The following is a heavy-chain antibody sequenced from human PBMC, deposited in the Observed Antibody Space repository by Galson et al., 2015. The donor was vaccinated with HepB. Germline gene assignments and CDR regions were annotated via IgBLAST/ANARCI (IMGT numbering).Heavy chain of an antibody. CDR3: ARDRSSGRSVFDY. D-gene: IGHD6-19*01. CDR1: GFTFSSYA. J-gene: IGHJ4*02. Sequence: SLRLSCAASGFTFSSYAMHWVRQAPGKGLEWVAVISYDGSNKYYADSVKGRFTISRDNSKNTPYLQMNSLRAEDTAVYYCARDRSSGRSVFDYWGQGTLVTVSS. CDR2: ISYDGSNK. V-gene: IGHV3-30*04.